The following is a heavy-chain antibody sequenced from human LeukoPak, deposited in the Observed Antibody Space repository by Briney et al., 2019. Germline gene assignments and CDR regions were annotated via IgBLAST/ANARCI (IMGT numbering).Heavy chain of an antibody. CDR2: IKYDGSDK. V-gene: IGHV3-7*01. J-gene: IGHJ6*03. CDR3: ARDGYYYYYMDV. CDR1: GFTFSSYW. Sequence: GGSLRLSCAAAGFTFSSYWMSWVRQAPGKGLEWVANIKYDGSDKYYVDSVKGRFTISRDNAKNSLYLQMNSLRAEDTAVYYCARDGYYYYYMDVWGKGTTVTVSS.